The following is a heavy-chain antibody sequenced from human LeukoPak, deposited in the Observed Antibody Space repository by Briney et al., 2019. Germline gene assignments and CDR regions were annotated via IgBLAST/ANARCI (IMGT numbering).Heavy chain of an antibody. CDR3: AKDSMVYCSSTSCYPDY. D-gene: IGHD2-2*01. V-gene: IGHV3-30*02. Sequence: GGSLRLSCAASGFTFSSYGMHWVGQAPGKGVEGVAFIRYDGSNKYYADSVKGGFTIYRDNYKNTLYLQMNSLRAEDTAVYYCAKDSMVYCSSTSCYPDYWGQGTLVTVSS. J-gene: IGHJ4*02. CDR1: GFTFSSYG. CDR2: IRYDGSNK.